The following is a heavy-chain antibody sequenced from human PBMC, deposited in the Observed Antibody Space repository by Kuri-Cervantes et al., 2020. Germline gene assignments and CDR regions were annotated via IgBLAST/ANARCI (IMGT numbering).Heavy chain of an antibody. CDR2: ISAYNGNT. D-gene: IGHD6-13*01. CDR3: ARGYSSSWYGWDYGMDV. Sequence: ASVKVSCKPSGYTFTSYGISWVRQVPGQGLEWMGWISAYNGNTNYAQKLQGRVTMTTDTSTSTAYMELRSLRSDDTAVYYCARGYSSSWYGWDYGMDVWGQGPTVTVSS. J-gene: IGHJ6*02. CDR1: GYTFTSYG. V-gene: IGHV1-18*01.